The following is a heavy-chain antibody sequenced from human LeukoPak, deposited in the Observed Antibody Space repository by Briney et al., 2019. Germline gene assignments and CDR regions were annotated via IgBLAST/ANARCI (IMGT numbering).Heavy chain of an antibody. CDR1: GGSISSSNYY. CDR3: ARLWRAAIDY. CDR2: FYYSGST. Sequence: NPSETLSLTCTVVSGGSISSSNYYWGWIRQPPGKGLEWIGSFYYSGSTYYNPSLKSRVTISADTSKNKFSLKLSSVTAADTAVYYCARLWRAAIDYGGQGILVTVSS. J-gene: IGHJ4*02. D-gene: IGHD1-1*01. V-gene: IGHV4-39*01.